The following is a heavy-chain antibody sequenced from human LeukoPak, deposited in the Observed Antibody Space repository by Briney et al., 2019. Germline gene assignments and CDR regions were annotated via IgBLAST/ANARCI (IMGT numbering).Heavy chain of an antibody. CDR3: ARGTHYYDSSGYYSYFDY. J-gene: IGHJ4*02. D-gene: IGHD3-22*01. CDR2: ISYDGSNK. V-gene: IGHV3-30*04. CDR1: GFTFSSYA. Sequence: GGPLRLSCAASGFTFSSYAMHWVRQAPGKGLEWVAVISYDGSNKYYADSVKGRFTISRDNSKNTLYLQMNSLRAEDTAVYYCARGTHYYDSSGYYSYFDYWGQGTLVTVSS.